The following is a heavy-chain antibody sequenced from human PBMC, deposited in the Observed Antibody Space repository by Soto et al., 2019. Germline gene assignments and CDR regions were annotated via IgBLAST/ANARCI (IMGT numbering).Heavy chain of an antibody. J-gene: IGHJ6*02. CDR2: IYYTGST. V-gene: IGHV4-39*01. D-gene: IGHD1-7*01. Sequence: PQGKGLEWIGSIYYTGSTYYNPCLKSRVTISVDTSKNQFSLKLSSVTAADTAVYYCARHISGITTRYYYGMDVPGQPPTLSVPS. CDR3: ARHISGITTRYYYGMDV.